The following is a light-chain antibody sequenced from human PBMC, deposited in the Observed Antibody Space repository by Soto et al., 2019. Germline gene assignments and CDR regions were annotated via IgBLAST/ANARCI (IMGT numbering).Light chain of an antibody. CDR1: HSLFYGSNDKNY. Sequence: DIVMTQSPGSLAMSLGERATISCKSSHSLFYGSNDKNYLAWYQQKPGQPPKLLLYWASTRESGVPDRVSGSGSGTDLPVAIRSLECLDVEVYFCQKYFVASFIFGQGMKL. CDR2: WAS. V-gene: IGKV4-1*01. CDR3: QKYFVASFI. J-gene: IGKJ2*01.